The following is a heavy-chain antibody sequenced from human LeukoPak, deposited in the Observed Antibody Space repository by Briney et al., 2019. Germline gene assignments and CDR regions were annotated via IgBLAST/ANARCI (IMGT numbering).Heavy chain of an antibody. CDR2: ISGSGGST. D-gene: IGHD1-26*01. CDR1: GFTFSSYA. V-gene: IGHV3-23*01. Sequence: GGSLRLSCAASGFTFSSYAMSWVRQAPGKGLEWVSAISGSGGSTYYADSVKGRFTISRDNSKNTLYLQMNSLRAEDTAVYYCAKASGRWEPSPQPYDYWGQGTLVTVSS. J-gene: IGHJ4*02. CDR3: AKASGRWEPSPQPYDY.